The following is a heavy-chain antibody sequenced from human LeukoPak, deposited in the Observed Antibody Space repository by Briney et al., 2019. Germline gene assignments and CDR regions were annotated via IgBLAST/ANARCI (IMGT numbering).Heavy chain of an antibody. CDR3: AREMISDRGGYDS. CDR2: IDHSGYT. D-gene: IGHD3/OR15-3a*01. V-gene: IGHV4-34*01. CDR1: SGSFSNYL. J-gene: IGHJ4*02. Sequence: SETLSLTCAVYSGSFSNYLWNWIRQPPGKGLEWIGEIDHSGYTNYNPSLKSRVTMSVDMSKNQFSLTLNSVTAADTAIYYCAREMISDRGGYDSWGQGTLVTVSS.